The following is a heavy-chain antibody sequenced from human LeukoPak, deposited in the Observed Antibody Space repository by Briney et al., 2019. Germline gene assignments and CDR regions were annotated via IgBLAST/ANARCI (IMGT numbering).Heavy chain of an antibody. D-gene: IGHD6-13*01. J-gene: IGHJ4*02. Sequence: PSETLSLTCTVSGGSLSSYYWSWIRQPPGKGLEWIGYISYTGSTNYNPSLKSRVSITVDTSKNQSSLKLSSVTAADTAVYYCARERDLIAAAGSNYYFDYWGQGTLVTVSS. V-gene: IGHV4-59*01. CDR1: GGSLSSYY. CDR3: ARERDLIAAAGSNYYFDY. CDR2: ISYTGST.